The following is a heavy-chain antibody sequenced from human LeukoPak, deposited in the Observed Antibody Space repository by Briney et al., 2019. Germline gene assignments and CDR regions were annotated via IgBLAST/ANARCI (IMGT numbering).Heavy chain of an antibody. J-gene: IGHJ4*02. Sequence: SETLSLTCTVSGGSISSSGYYWGGIRQPPGKGLECIGTIYYSGNTYYNPALKTRVTISVDTSKNQSSLKLSSVTAADTAVYYCARFRTLTTHFDYWGQGTLVTVSS. CDR2: IYYSGNT. V-gene: IGHV4-39*01. D-gene: IGHD4-11*01. CDR1: GGSISSSGYY. CDR3: ARFRTLTTHFDY.